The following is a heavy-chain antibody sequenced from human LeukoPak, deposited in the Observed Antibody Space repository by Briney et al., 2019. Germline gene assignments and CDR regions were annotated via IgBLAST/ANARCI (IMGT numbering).Heavy chain of an antibody. V-gene: IGHV3-33*01. CDR3: ARDGYCSSTSCHFDY. J-gene: IGHJ4*02. CDR1: GFTFSSYG. CDR2: IWYDGSNK. D-gene: IGHD2-2*03. Sequence: PGRSLRLSCAASGFTFSSYGMHWVRQAPGKGLEWVAVIWYDGSNKYYADSVEGRFTISRDNSKNTLYLQMNSLRAEDTAVYYCARDGYCSSTSCHFDYWGQGTLVTVSS.